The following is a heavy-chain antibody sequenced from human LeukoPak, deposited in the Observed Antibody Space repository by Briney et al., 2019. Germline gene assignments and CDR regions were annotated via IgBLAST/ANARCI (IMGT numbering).Heavy chain of an antibody. V-gene: IGHV3-53*01. J-gene: IGHJ4*02. CDR1: GVTVSSNY. CDR2: FYSGGAT. D-gene: IGHD6-13*01. CDR3: TSSPHSSIRFDY. Sequence: GGSLRLSCAASGVTVSSNYMSWVRQAPGKGLEWVSVFYSGGATYYADSVKGRFTISRDNSKNTLYLQMNSLRAEDTAVYYCTSSPHSSIRFDYWGQGTLVTVSS.